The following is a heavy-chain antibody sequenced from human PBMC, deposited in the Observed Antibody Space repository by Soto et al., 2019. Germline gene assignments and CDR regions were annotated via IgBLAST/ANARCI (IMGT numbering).Heavy chain of an antibody. J-gene: IGHJ5*02. CDR2: IYYSGST. Sequence: SETLSLTCTVSGGSISSYYWSWIRQPPGKGLEWIGYIYYSGSTNYNPSLKSRVTISVDTSKNQFSLKLSSVTAADTAVYYCARYVGMVRGVTRDWFAPWGQGTLVTVSS. V-gene: IGHV4-59*08. CDR3: ARYVGMVRGVTRDWFAP. CDR1: GGSISSYY. D-gene: IGHD3-10*01.